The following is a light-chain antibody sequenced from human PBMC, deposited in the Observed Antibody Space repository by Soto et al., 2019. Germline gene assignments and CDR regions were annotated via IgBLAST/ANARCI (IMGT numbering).Light chain of an antibody. CDR2: EVS. J-gene: IGLJ1*01. CDR3: SSYTSSTTYV. Sequence: QSALTQPASVSGSPGQSIIISCTGTSSDVGGYNYVSWYQQHPGKVPKLMIYEVSDRPSGVSNRFSGSKSGSTASLTISGLQAEDEADYYCSSYTSSTTYVFGTGTKLTVL. V-gene: IGLV2-14*01. CDR1: SSDVGGYNY.